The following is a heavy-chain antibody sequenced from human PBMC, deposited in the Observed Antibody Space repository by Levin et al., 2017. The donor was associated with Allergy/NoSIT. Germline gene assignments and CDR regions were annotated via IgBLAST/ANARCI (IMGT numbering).Heavy chain of an antibody. CDR2: IYYTGGT. Sequence: SETLSLTCTVSGGSIGSSSYYWGWIRQPPGKGLEWIGSIYYTGGTYYNPSLKSRLTISVDTSKNQFSVKLISVTAADTAVYYCARRFAASSNWDFDYWGQGSLVTVSS. CDR1: GGSIGSSSYY. D-gene: IGHD4-11*01. J-gene: IGHJ4*02. V-gene: IGHV4-39*01. CDR3: ARRFAASSNWDFDY.